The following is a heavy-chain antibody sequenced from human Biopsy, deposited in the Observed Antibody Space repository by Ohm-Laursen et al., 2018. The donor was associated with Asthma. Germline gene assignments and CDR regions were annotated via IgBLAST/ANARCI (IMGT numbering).Heavy chain of an antibody. J-gene: IGHJ5*02. CDR2: ISASGNST. V-gene: IGHV3-23*01. Sequence: SLRLSCAASGFRFNSYAVSWVRQAPGKGPERVSTISASGNSTYYGDSVKGRFTISRDNSKNTLFLHMNSLRAEDTAVYYCARDRPITMVRGVIITFDPWGQGTLVTVSS. D-gene: IGHD3-10*01. CDR3: ARDRPITMVRGVIITFDP. CDR1: GFRFNSYA.